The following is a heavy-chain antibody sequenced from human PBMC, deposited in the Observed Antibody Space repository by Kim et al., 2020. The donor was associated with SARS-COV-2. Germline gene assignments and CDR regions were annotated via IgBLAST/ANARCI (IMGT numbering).Heavy chain of an antibody. J-gene: IGHJ6*02. Sequence: GGSLRLSCAASGFTFSSYAMHWVRQAPGKGLEWVAVISYDGSNKYYADSVKGRFTISRDNSKNTLYLQMNSLRAEDTAVYYCARELGAMDIVVVPAAMADYYYGMEVWGQGTTVTVSS. CDR1: GFTFSSYA. CDR3: ARELGAMDIVVVPAAMADYYYGMEV. V-gene: IGHV3-30*04. D-gene: IGHD2-2*03. CDR2: ISYDGSNK.